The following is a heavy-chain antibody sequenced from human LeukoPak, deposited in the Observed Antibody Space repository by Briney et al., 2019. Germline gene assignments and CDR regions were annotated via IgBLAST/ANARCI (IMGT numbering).Heavy chain of an antibody. D-gene: IGHD3-10*01. J-gene: IGHJ4*02. Sequence: GRSLRLSCAASGFTFSSYGMHWVRQAPGKGLEWVTVISYDGSNTYYADSVKGRFTISRDNSKNTLYLQMNSLRAEDTAVYYCAKDNYYGSGSSGHFDYWGQGTLVTVSS. CDR3: AKDNYYGSGSSGHFDY. V-gene: IGHV3-30*18. CDR2: ISYDGSNT. CDR1: GFTFSSYG.